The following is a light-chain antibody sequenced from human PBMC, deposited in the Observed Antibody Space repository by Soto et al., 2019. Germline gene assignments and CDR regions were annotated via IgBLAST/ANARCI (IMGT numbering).Light chain of an antibody. CDR1: QTVSNY. CDR3: QQRSNWPPIT. J-gene: IGKJ5*01. V-gene: IGKV3-11*01. CDR2: DAS. Sequence: EIVLTQSPATLSLSPGERATLSCRASQTVSNYLAWYQQKPGQAPRLLIYDASIRATGIPARFSGSGSGTDFTLTISSLEPEDFAVYYCQQRSNWPPITFGLGTRLEIE.